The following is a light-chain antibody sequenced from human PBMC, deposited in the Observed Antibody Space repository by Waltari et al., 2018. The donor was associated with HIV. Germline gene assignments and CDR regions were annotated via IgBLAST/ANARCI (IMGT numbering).Light chain of an antibody. J-gene: IGKJ2*01. CDR1: QSVLFNSKNRNY. CDR2: WAS. CDR3: QQYFSTLYT. V-gene: IGKV4-1*01. Sequence: DILMTQSPDSLAVSLGERATINCKSSQSVLFNSKNRNYLAWYQQKPGQPPKLLIYWASTRESGVPDRFSGSGSGTDFTLTISSLQAEDVAVYFCQQYFSTLYTFGQGTKLEIK.